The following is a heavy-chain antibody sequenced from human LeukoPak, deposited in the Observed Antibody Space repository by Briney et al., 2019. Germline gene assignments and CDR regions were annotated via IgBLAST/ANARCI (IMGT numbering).Heavy chain of an antibody. CDR1: GFTFSNSA. V-gene: IGHV3-74*01. CDR2: INADGSTT. CDR3: IVVVEPPDSDGFDV. D-gene: IGHD1-14*01. Sequence: TGGSLRLSCAASGFTFSNSAMSWVRQAPGKGLVWVSLINADGSTTSYADSVKGRFTISRDNARNTLSLEMNSLTIEDTAVYYCIVVVEPPDSDGFDVWGQGTMITVSS. J-gene: IGHJ3*01.